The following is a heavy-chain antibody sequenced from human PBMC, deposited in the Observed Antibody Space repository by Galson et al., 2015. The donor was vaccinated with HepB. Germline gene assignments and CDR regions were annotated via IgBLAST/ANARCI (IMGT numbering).Heavy chain of an antibody. J-gene: IGHJ4*02. CDR1: RLSLSNYD. CDR3: AKLSIEWRRFANNDY. Sequence: SLRLSCAASRLSLSNYDMHWVRQAPGKELEWVAFMRFDGSYKFYAESVKGRFTVSRDNSKNTLFLQMNSLRPEDTAVYYCAKLSIEWRRFANNDYWGQGTLVAVSS. CDR2: MRFDGSYK. V-gene: IGHV3-30*02. D-gene: IGHD5-12*01.